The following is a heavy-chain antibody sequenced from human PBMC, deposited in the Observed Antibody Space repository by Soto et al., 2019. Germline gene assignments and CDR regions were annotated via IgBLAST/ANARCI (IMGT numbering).Heavy chain of an antibody. D-gene: IGHD3-9*01. CDR1: GGSISSYY. CDR2: IYYSGSA. CDR3: ARGRYYHYFDY. Sequence: PSETLSLTCTVSGGSISSYYWSWIRQPPGKGLEWIVYIYYSGSANYNPSLKSRVTISVDTSKNQFSLKLSSVTAADTAVYYCARGRYYHYFDYWGQGTLVTVSS. V-gene: IGHV4-59*01. J-gene: IGHJ4*02.